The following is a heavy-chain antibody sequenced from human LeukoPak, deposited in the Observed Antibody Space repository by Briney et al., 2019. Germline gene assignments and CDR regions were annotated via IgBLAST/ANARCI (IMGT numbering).Heavy chain of an antibody. V-gene: IGHV3-30*03. CDR2: ISYDGSNK. J-gene: IGHJ4*02. CDR1: GFTFSSYG. D-gene: IGHD2-15*01. Sequence: PGRSLRLSCAASGFTFSSYGMHWVRQAPGKGLEWVAVISYDGSNKYYADSVKGRFTISRDNSKNTLYLQMNSLRAEDTAVYYCARSVEEVADYWGQGTLVTVSS. CDR3: ARSVEEVADY.